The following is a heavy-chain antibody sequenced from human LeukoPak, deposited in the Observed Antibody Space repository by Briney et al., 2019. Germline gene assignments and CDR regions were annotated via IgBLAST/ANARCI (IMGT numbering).Heavy chain of an antibody. CDR1: GGSFSGYY. D-gene: IGHD6-19*01. CDR3: ARLPPYSSGWNAVWGNWFDP. Sequence: SETLSLTCAVYGGSFSGYYWSWIRQPPGKGLEWIGEINHSGSTNYNPSLKSRVTISVDTSKNQFSLKLSSVTAADTAVYHCARLPPYSSGWNAVWGNWFDPWGQGTLVTVSS. J-gene: IGHJ5*02. CDR2: INHSGST. V-gene: IGHV4-34*01.